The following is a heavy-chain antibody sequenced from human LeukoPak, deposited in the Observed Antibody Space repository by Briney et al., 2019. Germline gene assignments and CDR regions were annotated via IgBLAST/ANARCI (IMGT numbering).Heavy chain of an antibody. CDR2: IYHSGST. D-gene: IGHD3-10*01. J-gene: IGHJ4*02. CDR1: GGSISSSSYY. V-gene: IGHV4-39*07. CDR3: ASTPLLWLMYFDY. Sequence: SETLSLTCTVSGGSISSSSYYWGWIRQPPGKGLEWIGSIYHSGSTYYNPSLKSRVTISVDTSKNQFSLKLSSVTAADTAVYYCASTPLLWLMYFDYWGQGTLVTVSS.